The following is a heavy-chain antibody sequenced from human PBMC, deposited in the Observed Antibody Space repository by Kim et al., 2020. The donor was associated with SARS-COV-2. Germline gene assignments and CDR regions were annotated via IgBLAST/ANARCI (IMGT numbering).Heavy chain of an antibody. CDR3: ARGPSQGIPLDY. CDR1: GDSVSNYY. J-gene: IGHJ4*02. V-gene: IGHV4-4*07. D-gene: IGHD6-6*01. CDR2: IFISGNP. Sequence: SGTLSLTCTVSGDSVSNYYWSWIRQPAGKGLEWIGRIFISGNPNYNPSLKGRVTMSIDTSGNHFSLQLASLTAADTAIYYCARGPSQGIPLDYWGQGTLVTVSS.